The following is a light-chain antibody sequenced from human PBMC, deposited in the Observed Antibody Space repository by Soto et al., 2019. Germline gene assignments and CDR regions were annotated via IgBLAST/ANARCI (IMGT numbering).Light chain of an antibody. CDR3: GTWDSSLSAGRV. CDR2: GNS. CDR1: SSNIGAAYD. J-gene: IGLJ1*01. Sequence: QSVLTQPPSVSGAPGQRVTISCTGSSSNIGAAYDVHWYQQLPGTAPKLLIYGNSDRPSGVPDRFSGSKSGTSATLGITGLQTGDEADYYCGTWDSSLSAGRVFGPGTKVTVL. V-gene: IGLV1-40*01.